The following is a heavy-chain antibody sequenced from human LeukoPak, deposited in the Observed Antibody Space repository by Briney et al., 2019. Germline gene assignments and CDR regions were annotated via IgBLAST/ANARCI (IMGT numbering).Heavy chain of an antibody. Sequence: SETLSLTCTVSGGSISSYYWSWIRQPPGKGLEWIGYIYYSGSTNYNPSLKSRVCISVDTSENQFSLKLSSGTAAETAVDDCAGGVTTRVCDYGGQGTLVTVSS. CDR3: AGGVTTRVCDY. CDR2: IYYSGST. CDR1: GGSISSYY. J-gene: IGHJ4*02. V-gene: IGHV4-59*01. D-gene: IGHD1-14*01.